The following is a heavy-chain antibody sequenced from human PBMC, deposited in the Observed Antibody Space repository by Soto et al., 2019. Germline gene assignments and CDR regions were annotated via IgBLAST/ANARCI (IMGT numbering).Heavy chain of an antibody. V-gene: IGHV4-31*03. CDR1: GGSISSGGYY. CDR2: IYYSGST. D-gene: IGHD2-15*01. J-gene: IGHJ3*02. CDR3: ARDQGEYCSGGSCYWCAFDI. Sequence: QVQLQESGPGLVKPSQTLSLTCTVSGGSISSGGYYWSWIRQHPGKGLEWIGYIYYSGSTYYNPSLKSRVTISVDTSKNQFSLKLSSVTAADTAVYYCARDQGEYCSGGSCYWCAFDIWGQGTMVTVSS.